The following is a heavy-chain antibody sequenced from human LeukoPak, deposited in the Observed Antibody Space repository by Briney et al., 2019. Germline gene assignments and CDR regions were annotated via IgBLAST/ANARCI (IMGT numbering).Heavy chain of an antibody. J-gene: IGHJ4*02. D-gene: IGHD3-10*01. V-gene: IGHV4-59*01. Sequence: SETLSLTCTVSGGSISTYYWSWLRQPPGKGLEWLGYIYYSGSTNYNPSLKSRLTISVDTSKNQFSLKLSSVTAADTAVCYCARGGPSYYGSGSPFDYWGQGTLVTISS. CDR2: IYYSGST. CDR3: ARGGPSYYGSGSPFDY. CDR1: GGSISTYY.